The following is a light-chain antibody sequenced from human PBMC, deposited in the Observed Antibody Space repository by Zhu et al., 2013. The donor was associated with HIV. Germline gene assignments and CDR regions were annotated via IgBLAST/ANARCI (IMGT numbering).Light chain of an antibody. CDR3: QQRNTWWT. J-gene: IGKJ1*01. V-gene: IGKV3-11*01. Sequence: PGERATLSCRASRSVATYLGWYQQKPGQPLRLLIYDASTRATGVPARFSGGGSGTDFTLTISSLEPEDFAVYYCQQRNTWWTFGQGTKVEMK. CDR1: RSVATY. CDR2: DAS.